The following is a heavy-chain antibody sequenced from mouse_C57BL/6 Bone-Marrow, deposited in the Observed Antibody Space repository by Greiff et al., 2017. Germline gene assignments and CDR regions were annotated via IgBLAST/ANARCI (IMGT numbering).Heavy chain of an antibody. D-gene: IGHD2-3*01. CDR1: GFNIKDDY. Sequence: VQLQQSGPELVRPGASVKLSCTASGFNIKDDYMHWVKQRPEQGLEWIGWIDPENGDTEYASKFQGKATITADTSSNTAYLQLSSLTSEDTAVYYCTRYDGYYEGWFAYWGQGTLVTVSA. V-gene: IGHV14-4*01. CDR2: IDPENGDT. J-gene: IGHJ3*01. CDR3: TRYDGYYEGWFAY.